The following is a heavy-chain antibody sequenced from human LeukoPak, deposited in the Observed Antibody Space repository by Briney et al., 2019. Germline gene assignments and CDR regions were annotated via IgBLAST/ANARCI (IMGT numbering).Heavy chain of an antibody. J-gene: IGHJ3*02. V-gene: IGHV4-34*01. D-gene: IGHD6-6*01. CDR1: GVSFSGYY. CDR2: INHSGST. Sequence: SETLSLTCAVYGVSFSGYYWSWIRQPPGKGLEWIGEINHSGSTNYNPSLKSRVTISVDTSKNQFSLKLSSVTAADTAVYYCARVGSEGGYSSSSLAFDIWGQGTMVTVSS. CDR3: ARVGSEGGYSSSSLAFDI.